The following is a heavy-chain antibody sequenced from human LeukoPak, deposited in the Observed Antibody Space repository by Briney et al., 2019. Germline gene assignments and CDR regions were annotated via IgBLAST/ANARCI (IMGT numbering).Heavy chain of an antibody. Sequence: ASVKVSCKASGYTFTSYAMNWVRQAPGQGLEWMGWMNPNSGNTGYAQKFQGRVTITRNTSISTAYMELSSLRSEDTAVYYCARGDSSGWYFDYWGQGTLVTVSS. CDR3: ARGDSSGWYFDY. D-gene: IGHD6-19*01. CDR2: MNPNSGNT. CDR1: GYTFTSYA. V-gene: IGHV1-8*03. J-gene: IGHJ4*02.